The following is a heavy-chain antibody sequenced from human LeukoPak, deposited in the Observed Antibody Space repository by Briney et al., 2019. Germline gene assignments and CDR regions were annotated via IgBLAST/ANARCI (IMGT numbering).Heavy chain of an antibody. CDR2: IYTSGST. D-gene: IGHD5-18*01. Sequence: SQTLSLTCTVSGGSLSSGSYYRSWIRQPAGKGLEWIVLIYTSGSTNYNPSLKSRVTISVDTSKNQFSLKLSSVTAADTAVYYCARDLYSYGYSVQDYWGQGTLVTVSS. CDR3: ARDLYSYGYSVQDY. V-gene: IGHV4-61*02. J-gene: IGHJ4*02. CDR1: GGSLSSGSYY.